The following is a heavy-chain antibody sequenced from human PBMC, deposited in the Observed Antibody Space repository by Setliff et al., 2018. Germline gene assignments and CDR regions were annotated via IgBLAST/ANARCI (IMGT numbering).Heavy chain of an antibody. J-gene: IGHJ4*02. CDR3: ARGYCDGIGCPVPLYYFDA. CDR1: GYSFTLYA. CDR2: MNIDNGKT. V-gene: IGHV1-3*03. D-gene: IGHD2-21*01. Sequence: GASVKVSCKASGYSFTLYAMHWMRQAPGQRLEWMGWMNIDNGKTEYSQEFQDRVTFTRDTFAETAYMELRSLTSDDMAVYYCARGYCDGIGCPVPLYYFDAWGQGTLVTVSS.